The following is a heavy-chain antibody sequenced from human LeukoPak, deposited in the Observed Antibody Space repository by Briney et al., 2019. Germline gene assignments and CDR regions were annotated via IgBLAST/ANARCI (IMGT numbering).Heavy chain of an antibody. CDR3: ARLYYDSSSYYQICYFDY. D-gene: IGHD3-22*01. CDR1: GGSISSSSYY. Sequence: SETLSLTCTVSGGSISSSSYYWDWIRQPPGKGLEWIGSIYYSGSTYYNPSLKSRVTISVDTSKNQFSLNLSSVTAADTAVYYCARLYYDSSSYYQICYFDYWGQGTLVTVSS. CDR2: IYYSGST. J-gene: IGHJ4*02. V-gene: IGHV4-39*01.